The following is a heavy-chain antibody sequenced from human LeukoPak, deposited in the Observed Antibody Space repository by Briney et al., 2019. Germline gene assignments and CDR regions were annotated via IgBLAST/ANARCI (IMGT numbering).Heavy chain of an antibody. D-gene: IGHD2-21*01. CDR2: IKQDGSEK. CDR1: GFSFSRYW. J-gene: IGHJ4*02. CDR3: ARDSPNEAILWWSIDY. V-gene: IGHV3-7*01. Sequence: HSGGSLRLSCAASGFSFSRYWMSWVRQAPGKGLEWVANIKQDGSEKYYVDSVKGRFTISRDNAKNSLYLQMNSLRVEDTAVYYCARDSPNEAILWWSIDYWGQGTLVTVSS.